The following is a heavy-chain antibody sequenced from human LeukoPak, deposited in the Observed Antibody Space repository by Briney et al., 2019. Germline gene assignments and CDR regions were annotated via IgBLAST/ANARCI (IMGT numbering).Heavy chain of an antibody. D-gene: IGHD1-26*01. CDR1: GYKFTSYF. J-gene: IGHJ4*02. CDR2: INPSGGST. V-gene: IGHV1-46*01. CDR3: ARGSSGSYDY. Sequence: GASVKVSCKASGYKFTSYFIYWVRQAPGQGLEWMGIINPSGGSTSYPQKFQGRVTMTRDMSTSTVYMELSSLRSEDTAVYYCARGSSGSYDYWGQGTLVTVSS.